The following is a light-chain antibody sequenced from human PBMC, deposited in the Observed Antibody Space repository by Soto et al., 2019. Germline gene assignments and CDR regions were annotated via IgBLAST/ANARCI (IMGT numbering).Light chain of an antibody. V-gene: IGKV1-6*01. CDR3: LQDYNYPRT. CDR2: AAS. CDR1: QDIRNE. Sequence: AIKMSQSPSALSASVGDRVTITCRASQDIRNELGWYQQRPGKAPKLLIYAASTLQSGVPSRFSASGSGTDFTLTISSLQPEDFATYYCLQDYNYPRTFGPGSKV. J-gene: IGKJ1*01.